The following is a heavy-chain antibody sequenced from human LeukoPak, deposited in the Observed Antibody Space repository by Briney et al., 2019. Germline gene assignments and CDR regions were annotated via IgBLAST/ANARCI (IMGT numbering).Heavy chain of an antibody. CDR2: IYYSGRT. V-gene: IGHV4-59*11. CDR3: ARAVVPADEKNWFDS. CDR1: GGSLTAHY. Sequence: PETLSLTCTVSGGSLTAHYWSWIRQPPGKELEWIGFIYYSGRTQYNPSLKSRVTMSVDTSKTHFSLRLSSVTAADAAVYYCARAVVPADEKNWFDSWGQGIWVTVSS. J-gene: IGHJ5*01. D-gene: IGHD2-2*01.